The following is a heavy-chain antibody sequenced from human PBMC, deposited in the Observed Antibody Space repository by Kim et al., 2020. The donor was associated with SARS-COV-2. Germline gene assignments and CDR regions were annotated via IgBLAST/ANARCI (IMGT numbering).Heavy chain of an antibody. CDR2: IYPGDSDT. CDR3: ARAPSGTFSPYYFDY. Sequence: GESLKISCKASEYTFNNYWIGWVRQMPGKGLQWLGIIYPGDSDTKYNPSVQGQVTISADWSLTTAYLQWSSLKASDTAIYYCARAPSGTFSPYYFDYWGQETLVTVSS. J-gene: IGHJ4*02. V-gene: IGHV5-51*01. D-gene: IGHD1-26*01. CDR1: EYTFNNYW.